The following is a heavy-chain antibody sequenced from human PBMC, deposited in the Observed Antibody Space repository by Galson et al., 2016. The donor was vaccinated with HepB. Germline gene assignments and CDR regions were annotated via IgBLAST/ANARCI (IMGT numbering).Heavy chain of an antibody. V-gene: IGHV4-59*01. Sequence: TCSVSGGSISDYYWSWIRQPPGKGLEWIGYIYSSGSTNYNPSLKSRVTISVDTSNNQVSLKLSSVTAADTAMYYCARTRRWFGVVDYWGQGTLVTVSS. J-gene: IGHJ4*02. D-gene: IGHD3-10*01. CDR2: IYSSGST. CDR1: GGSISDYY. CDR3: ARTRRWFGVVDY.